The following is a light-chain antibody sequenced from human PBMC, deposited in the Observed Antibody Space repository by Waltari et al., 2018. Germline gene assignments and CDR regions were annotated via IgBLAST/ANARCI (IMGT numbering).Light chain of an antibody. CDR3: QQYHNWPRT. CDR2: GAS. J-gene: IGKJ1*01. V-gene: IGKV3-15*01. CDR1: QSVSNN. Sequence: ETVMTQSPATLPVSPGERATLSCRASQSVSNNLPWYQQKRGQPPRLLIYGASTRATGIPARFSGSGSGTEFTLTISSLQSEDFAVYHCQQYHNWPRTFGQGTKVEIK.